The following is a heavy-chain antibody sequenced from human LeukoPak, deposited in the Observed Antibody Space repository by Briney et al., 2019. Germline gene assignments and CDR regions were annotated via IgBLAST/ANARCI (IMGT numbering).Heavy chain of an antibody. D-gene: IGHD5-24*01. CDR1: GLTFSSYA. CDR2: ISDTGDYT. CDR3: AKWRRSSPIGGMDV. Sequence: GGSLRLTCTASGLTFSSYAMNWVRQAPGKGLEGVSSISDTGDYTDHADSVKGRFTISRDNSKNTLYLLMNSLRAEDTAVYYCAKWRRSSPIGGMDVWGQATTVTVSS. J-gene: IGHJ6*02. V-gene: IGHV3-23*01.